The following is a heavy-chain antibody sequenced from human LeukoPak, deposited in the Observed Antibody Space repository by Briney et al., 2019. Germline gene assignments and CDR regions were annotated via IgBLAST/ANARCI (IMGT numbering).Heavy chain of an antibody. J-gene: IGHJ4*02. CDR1: GFTFSSYS. Sequence: GGSLRLSCAASGFTFSSYSMNWVRQAPGKGLEWVSSISSSSSYIYYADSVKGRFTISRDNAKNSLYLQMNSLRAEDTAVYYCARDSGDFWRGYPLGDYWGQGTLVTVSS. CDR3: ARDSGDFWRGYPLGDY. D-gene: IGHD3-3*01. CDR2: ISSSSSYI. V-gene: IGHV3-21*01.